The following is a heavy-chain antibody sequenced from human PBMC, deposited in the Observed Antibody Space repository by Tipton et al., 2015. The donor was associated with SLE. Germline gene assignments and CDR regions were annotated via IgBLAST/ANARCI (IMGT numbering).Heavy chain of an antibody. Sequence: SLRLSCAASGFTFSSYAMHWVRQAPGKGLEWVAVISYDGSNKYYADSVKGRFTISRENAKNSLYLQMNSLRAGDTAVYYCARSGLDWYFDLWGRGTLVTVSS. CDR1: GFTFSSYA. J-gene: IGHJ2*01. CDR3: ARSGLDWYFDL. D-gene: IGHD1-14*01. CDR2: ISYDGSNK. V-gene: IGHV3-30*14.